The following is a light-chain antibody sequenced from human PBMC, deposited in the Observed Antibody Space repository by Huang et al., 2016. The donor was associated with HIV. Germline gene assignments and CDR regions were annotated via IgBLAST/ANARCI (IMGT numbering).Light chain of an antibody. CDR1: QSLKKF. CDR3: QQRSSSLT. J-gene: IGKJ4*01. CDR2: NAT. V-gene: IGKV3-11*01. Sequence: IVLTQSPATLSLSPGERATLSCRASQSLKKFLAWYQQKPGQAPRLLIYNATDRATGVPARFSGGGSGTDFTLTITDLKAEDFAIYYCQQRSSSLTFGGGTKVAIK.